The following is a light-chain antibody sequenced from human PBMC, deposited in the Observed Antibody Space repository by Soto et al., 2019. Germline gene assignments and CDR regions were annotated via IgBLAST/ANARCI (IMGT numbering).Light chain of an antibody. CDR2: GEF. J-gene: IGKJ5*01. Sequence: IFMTQSPDALSVSPGERATLSCRARQNITEKVVWYQQKSGQPPRLLIYGEFTGAAGVPARFTGSGSGTEFTLTISGLQSEDFAVYYCQQYKSWPITFGQGTRLEI. V-gene: IGKV3-15*01. CDR1: QNITEK. CDR3: QQYKSWPIT.